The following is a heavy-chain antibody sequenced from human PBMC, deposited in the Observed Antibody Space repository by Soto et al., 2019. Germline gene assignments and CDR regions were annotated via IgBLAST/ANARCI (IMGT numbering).Heavy chain of an antibody. CDR1: GFTFSSYG. CDR3: AKDRGVALDY. V-gene: IGHV3-30*18. J-gene: IGHJ4*02. CDR2: ISYDGSNK. Sequence: QVQLVESGGGVVQPGRSLRLSCAASGFTFSSYGMHWVRQAPGKGLEWVAVISYDGSNKYYADSVKGRFTISRDNSKNTLYLQMNSLRAEDTAVYYCAKDRGVALDYWGQGTLVTVSS. D-gene: IGHD2-15*01.